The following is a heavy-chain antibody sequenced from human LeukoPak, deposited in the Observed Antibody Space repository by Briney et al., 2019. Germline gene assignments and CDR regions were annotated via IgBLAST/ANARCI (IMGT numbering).Heavy chain of an antibody. CDR2: IRYDGSNK. CDR1: GSTFSSYG. CDR3: AKDRVRDYYDSSGYPDY. V-gene: IGHV3-30*02. J-gene: IGHJ4*02. Sequence: PGGSLRLSCAASGSTFSSYGMHWVRQAPGKGLEWVAFIRYDGSNKYYADSVKGRFTISRDNSKNTLYLQMNSLRAEDTAVYYCAKDRVRDYYDSSGYPDYWGQGTLVTVSS. D-gene: IGHD3-22*01.